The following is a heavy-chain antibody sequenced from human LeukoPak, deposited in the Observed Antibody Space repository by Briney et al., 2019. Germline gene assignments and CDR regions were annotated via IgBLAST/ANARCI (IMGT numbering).Heavy chain of an antibody. D-gene: IGHD6-6*01. CDR3: ARDAQLADY. V-gene: IGHV3-48*01. CDR1: GFTFSSYS. J-gene: IGHJ4*02. Sequence: PGGSLRLSCAASGFTFSSYSMNWVRQAPGKGLEWVSYISSSSSTIYYADPVKGRFTISRDNAKNSLYLQMNSLRAEDTAVYYCARDAQLADYWGQGTLVTVSS. CDR2: ISSSSSTI.